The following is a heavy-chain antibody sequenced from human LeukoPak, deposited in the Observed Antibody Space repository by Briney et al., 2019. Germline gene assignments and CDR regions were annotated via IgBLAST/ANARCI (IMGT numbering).Heavy chain of an antibody. CDR1: GFTFSDYY. V-gene: IGHV3-11*06. Sequence: GGSLRLSCAASGFTFSDYYMSWIRQAPGKGLEWVSYISSSSSYTNYADSVKGRFTISRDDSKNTLYLQMNSLRAEDTAVYYCARVYPDVDFWSGYYLLDYWGQGTLVTVSS. CDR2: ISSSSSYT. J-gene: IGHJ4*02. D-gene: IGHD3-3*01. CDR3: ARVYPDVDFWSGYYLLDY.